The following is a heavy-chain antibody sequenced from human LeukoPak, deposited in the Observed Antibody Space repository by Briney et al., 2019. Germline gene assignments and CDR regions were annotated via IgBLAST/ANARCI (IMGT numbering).Heavy chain of an antibody. CDR3: ARHVYGEGMVV. CDR2: IHFSAGT. D-gene: IGHD4-17*01. Sequence: ETLSLTCTVSGDSLNGYYWGWIRQPPGKGLECIGYIHFSAGTAHNASLKSRLTISLDTSKNQFSLTLSSVSAGDTAVYYCARHVYGEGMVVWGKGTTVTVSS. CDR1: GDSLNGYY. J-gene: IGHJ6*04. V-gene: IGHV4-59*08.